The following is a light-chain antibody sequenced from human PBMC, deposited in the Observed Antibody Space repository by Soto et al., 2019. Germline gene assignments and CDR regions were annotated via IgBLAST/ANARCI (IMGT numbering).Light chain of an antibody. CDR3: QTWGTGIV. V-gene: IGLV4-69*01. J-gene: IGLJ2*01. Sequence: QSVLTQSPSASASLGASVKLTCTLSSGHSSYAIVWHQQQPEKGPRFLMKLNSDGSHNKGDGIPDRFSGFSSGAERYLTISSLQSEDEADYYCQTWGTGIVFGGGTKLTVL. CDR1: SGHSSYA. CDR2: LNSDGSH.